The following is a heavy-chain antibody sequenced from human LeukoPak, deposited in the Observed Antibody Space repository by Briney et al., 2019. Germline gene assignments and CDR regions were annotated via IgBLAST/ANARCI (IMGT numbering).Heavy chain of an antibody. V-gene: IGHV1-2*02. CDR1: GYTFTGYY. CDR2: VNPFSGGT. Sequence: ASVKVSCKASGYTFTGYYMHWVRQAPGQGLEWMGWVNPFSGGTIPAQKFQDRVTMTKDTSINTAYMELSSLRSDDTAVYYCARDQVARDIVVVLAATGTIDYWGQGTLVTVSS. J-gene: IGHJ4*02. D-gene: IGHD2-15*01. CDR3: ARDQVARDIVVVLAATGTIDY.